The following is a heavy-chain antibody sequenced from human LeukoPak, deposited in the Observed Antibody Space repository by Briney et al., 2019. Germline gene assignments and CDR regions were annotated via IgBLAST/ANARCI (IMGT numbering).Heavy chain of an antibody. Sequence: SETLSLTCTVYGASFSDYNRTWIRQASGKGLEWIGEINHSGSTNYNPSLKSRVTISVDTSKNQFSLKLSSVTAADTAVYYCARGRAKWRVDYWGQGTLVTVSS. CDR3: ARGRAKWRVDY. CDR1: GASFSDYN. V-gene: IGHV4-34*01. J-gene: IGHJ4*02. CDR2: INHSGST. D-gene: IGHD5-12*01.